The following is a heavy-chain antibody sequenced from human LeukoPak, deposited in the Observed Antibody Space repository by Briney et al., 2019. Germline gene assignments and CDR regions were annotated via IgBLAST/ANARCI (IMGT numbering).Heavy chain of an antibody. J-gene: IGHJ4*02. CDR3: ARAYGWELLYFDY. D-gene: IGHD1-26*01. CDR2: IIPIFGTA. Sequence: APVNVYCKASGGTFSSYAISWVRQAPGQGLEWMGGIIPIFGTANYAQKFQGRVTITADVSTSTAYMELSSLRSEDTAVYYCARAYGWELLYFDYWGQGTLVTVSS. CDR1: GGTFSSYA. V-gene: IGHV1-69*13.